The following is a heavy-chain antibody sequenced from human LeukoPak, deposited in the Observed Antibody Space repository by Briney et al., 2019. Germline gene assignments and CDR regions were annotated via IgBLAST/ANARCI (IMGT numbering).Heavy chain of an antibody. Sequence: GASVKVSCKASGYTFTSYGISWVRQAPGQGLEWMGWISAYNGNTNYAQKLQGRVTMTTDTSTSTAYMELRSLRSDDTAVYYCARQQLVRRGYYYYGMDVWGQGTTVTVSS. CDR3: ARQQLVRRGYYYYGMDV. V-gene: IGHV1-18*01. CDR1: GYTFTSYG. D-gene: IGHD6-13*01. J-gene: IGHJ6*02. CDR2: ISAYNGNT.